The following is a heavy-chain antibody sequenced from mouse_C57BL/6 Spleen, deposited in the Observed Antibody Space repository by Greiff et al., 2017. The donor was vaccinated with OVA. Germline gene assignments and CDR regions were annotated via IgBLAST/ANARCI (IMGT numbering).Heavy chain of an antibody. D-gene: IGHD1-1*01. CDR3: ARQGGSSFLFAY. CDR2: ISNGSGST. CDR1: GFTFSDYY. J-gene: IGHJ3*01. Sequence: EVKLVESGGGLVQPGGSLKLSCAASGFTFSDYYMYWVRQTPEKRLEWVAYISNGSGSTYYPDTVKGRFTISRDNAKNTLYLQMSRLKSEDTAMYYCARQGGSSFLFAYWGQGTLVTVSA. V-gene: IGHV5-12*01.